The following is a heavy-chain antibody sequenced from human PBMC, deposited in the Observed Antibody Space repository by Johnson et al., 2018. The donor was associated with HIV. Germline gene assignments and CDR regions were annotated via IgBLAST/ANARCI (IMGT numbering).Heavy chain of an antibody. CDR2: LYSDGRT. V-gene: IGHV3-53*01. CDR3: ARGPWAFDI. CDR1: GFTVSSTY. J-gene: IGHJ3*02. Sequence: VQLVESGGDLIQPGGSLRLSCAASGFTVSSTYMSWVRQAPGKGLEWLSVLYSDGRTYYADSVKGRFTISRDGSKNTLFLQMNSLRAGDTAVYYCARGPWAFDIWGQGTMVTVSS.